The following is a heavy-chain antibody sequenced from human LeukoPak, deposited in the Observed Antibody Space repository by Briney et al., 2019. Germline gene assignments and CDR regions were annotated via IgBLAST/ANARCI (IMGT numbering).Heavy chain of an antibody. J-gene: IGHJ4*02. Sequence: GGSLRLSCAASGFTFSSYAMHWVRQAPGKGLEWVAVISYDGSNKYYADSVKGRFTISRDNSKNTLYLQMNSLRAEDTAVYYCARSVAGSFDYWGQGTLVTASS. CDR2: ISYDGSNK. D-gene: IGHD6-19*01. CDR3: ARSVAGSFDY. CDR1: GFTFSSYA. V-gene: IGHV3-30-3*01.